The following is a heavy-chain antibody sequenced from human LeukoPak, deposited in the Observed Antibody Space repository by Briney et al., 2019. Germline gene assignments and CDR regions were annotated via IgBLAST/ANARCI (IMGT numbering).Heavy chain of an antibody. V-gene: IGHV3-48*04. CDR2: ISSSSTTI. CDR1: GFTFSSYS. J-gene: IGHJ4*02. D-gene: IGHD5-18*01. CDR3: ARGVSYGYASHLFLDY. Sequence: GGSLRLSCAASGFTFSSYSMNWVRQAPGKGLEWVSYISSSSTTIYYAGSVKGRFTISRDNAKNSLYLQMNSLRAEDTAVYYCARGVSYGYASHLFLDYWGQGTLVTVSS.